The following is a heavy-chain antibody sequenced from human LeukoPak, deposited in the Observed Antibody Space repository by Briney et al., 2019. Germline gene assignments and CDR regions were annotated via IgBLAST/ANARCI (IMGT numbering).Heavy chain of an antibody. D-gene: IGHD6-13*01. V-gene: IGHV6-1*01. CDR1: RDTPSNNIAA. J-gene: IGHJ6*04. CDR3: ARDVTAGAGAVGMAV. CDR2: TYYRFKWYN. Sequence: SQTLSLTCVLSRDTPSNNIAASNLVRQSPSGGLECLVRTYYRFKWYNDYAVSVESRITTNPDTCKNQFSLQLNSVTPEDTAVYYCARDVTAGAGAVGMAVWGKGTTVTVSS.